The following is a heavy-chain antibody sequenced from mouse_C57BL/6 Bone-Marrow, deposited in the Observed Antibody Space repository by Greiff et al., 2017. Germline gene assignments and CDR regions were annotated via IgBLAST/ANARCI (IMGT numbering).Heavy chain of an antibody. V-gene: IGHV14-4*01. J-gene: IGHJ4*01. CDR2: IDPENGDT. CDR3: TTGCYLYAMDY. CDR1: GFNIKDDY. Sequence: VQLQQPGAELVRPGASVKLSCTASGFNIKDDYMHWVKQRPEQGLEWIGWIDPENGDTEYASKFQGKATITADTSSNTAYLQLSSLTSEDTAVYYCTTGCYLYAMDYWGQGTSVTVSS.